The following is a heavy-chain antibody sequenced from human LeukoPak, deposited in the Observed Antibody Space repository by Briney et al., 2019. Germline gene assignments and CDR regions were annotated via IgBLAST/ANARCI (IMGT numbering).Heavy chain of an antibody. CDR3: ARDLIGSGSYYQNWFDP. CDR1: GYTFTSYG. Sequence: ASVKVSCKASGYTFTSYGISWVRQAPGQGLEWMGWTSAYNGNTNYAQKLQGRVTMTTDTSTSTAYMELRSLRSDDTAVYYCARDLIGSGSYYQNWFDPWGQGTLVTVSS. D-gene: IGHD3-10*01. J-gene: IGHJ5*02. CDR2: TSAYNGNT. V-gene: IGHV1-18*04.